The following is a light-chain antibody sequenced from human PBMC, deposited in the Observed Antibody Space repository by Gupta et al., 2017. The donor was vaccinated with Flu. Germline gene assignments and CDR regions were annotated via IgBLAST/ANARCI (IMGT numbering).Light chain of an antibody. Sequence: ISCRSSQSLVYSDGSTVLHWLQQRPGQAPRRLIYRVSRRESGVPDRFSGSGSGTEFTLKISRVEPDDVGIYFCMQGAHWPWAFGQGTKVE. CDR3: MQGAHWPWA. CDR1: QSLVYSDGSTV. J-gene: IGKJ1*01. CDR2: RVS. V-gene: IGKV2-30*01.